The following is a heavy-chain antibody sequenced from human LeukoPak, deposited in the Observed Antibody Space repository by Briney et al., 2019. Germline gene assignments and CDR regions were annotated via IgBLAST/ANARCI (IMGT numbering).Heavy chain of an antibody. Sequence: SETLSLTCTVSGGSISSSSYYWGWIRQPPGKGLEWIGSIYYSGSTYYNPSLKSRVTISVDTSKNQFSLKLSSVTAADTAVYYRARAYYDSFTGYYWGQGTLFTVSP. CDR3: ARAYYDSFTGYY. CDR1: GGSISSSSYY. CDR2: IYYSGST. J-gene: IGHJ4*02. D-gene: IGHD3-9*01. V-gene: IGHV4-39*01.